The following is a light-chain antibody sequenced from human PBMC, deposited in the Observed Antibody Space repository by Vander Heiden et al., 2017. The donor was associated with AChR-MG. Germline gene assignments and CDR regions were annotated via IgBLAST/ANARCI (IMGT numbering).Light chain of an antibody. V-gene: IGKV3-20*01. Sequence: EVVLTQSPGTLSLSPGERATLSCKASQRVNDNHLAWYQQKLGQTPRLLIHSASSRATGIPDRFSGSGSGTDFTLTISRLESEDFAVYYCQQYGDSPLTFGGGTRVEI. CDR3: QQYGDSPLT. J-gene: IGKJ4*01. CDR1: QRVNDNH. CDR2: SAS.